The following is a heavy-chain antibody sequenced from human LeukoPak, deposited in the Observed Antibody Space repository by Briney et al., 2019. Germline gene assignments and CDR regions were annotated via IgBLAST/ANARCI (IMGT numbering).Heavy chain of an antibody. CDR3: ANDLEQWLVHPQYFQH. CDR2: ISGSGGST. CDR1: GFTFSSYA. V-gene: IGHV3-23*01. Sequence: GGSLRLSCAASGFTFSSYAMSWVRQAPGKGLEWVSAISGSGGSTYYADSVKGRFTISRDNSKNTLYLQMNSLRAEDTAVYYCANDLEQWLVHPQYFQHWGQGTLVTVSS. D-gene: IGHD6-19*01. J-gene: IGHJ1*01.